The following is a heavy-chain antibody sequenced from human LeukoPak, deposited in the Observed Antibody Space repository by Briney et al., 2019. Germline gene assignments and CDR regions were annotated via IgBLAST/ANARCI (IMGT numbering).Heavy chain of an antibody. CDR3: ARGFDTALGY. V-gene: IGHV1-2*02. D-gene: IGHD5-18*01. CDR2: INPNSGDA. J-gene: IGHJ4*02. Sequence: ASVKVSCKAYGYSFTNYYIHWVRQAPGQGLEWMGWINPNSGDANYVQKFQGRVTMTRDTSISTAYMELSRLRSDDTAVYYCARGFDTALGYWGQGTLVTVSS. CDR1: GYSFTNYY.